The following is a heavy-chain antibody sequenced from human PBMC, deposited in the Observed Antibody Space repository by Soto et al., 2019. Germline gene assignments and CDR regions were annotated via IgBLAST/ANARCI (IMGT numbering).Heavy chain of an antibody. CDR1: GFTFSSYA. CDR3: ARFGSGNPFEDY. Sequence: EVQLLESGGGLVQPGGSLRLSCAASGFTFSSYAMSWDRQAPGKGLEWVSAISGSGGSTYYADSVKGRFTISRDNSKNTLYLQMNSLRAEDTAVYYCARFGSGNPFEDYWGQGTLVTVSS. V-gene: IGHV3-23*01. D-gene: IGHD3-10*01. CDR2: ISGSGGST. J-gene: IGHJ4*02.